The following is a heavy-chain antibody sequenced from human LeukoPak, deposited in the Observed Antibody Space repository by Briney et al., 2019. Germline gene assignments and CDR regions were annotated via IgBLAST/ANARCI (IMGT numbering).Heavy chain of an antibody. CDR3: ARYIAAACDY. CDR1: GYSISSGYY. J-gene: IGHJ4*02. D-gene: IGHD6-13*01. Sequence: PSETLSLTCTVSGYSISSGYYWGWIRQPPGKGLEWIGSIYHSGSTYYNPSLKSRVTISVDTSKNQFSLKLSSVTAADTAVYYCARYIAAACDYWGQGTLVTVSS. V-gene: IGHV4-38-2*02. CDR2: IYHSGST.